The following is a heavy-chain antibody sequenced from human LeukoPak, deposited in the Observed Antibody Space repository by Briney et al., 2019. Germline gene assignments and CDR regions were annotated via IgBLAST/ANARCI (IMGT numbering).Heavy chain of an antibody. CDR2: INPNSGFT. Sequence: ASVKVSCKASGYPFTGYYLHWVRQAPGQGLEWMGWINPNSGFTNYAQKFQGRVTMTRDTSISTAYMELSKLRSDDTAVYYCARDQAYDILTGYYNSYYYYGMDVWGQGTTVTVSS. CDR3: ARDQAYDILTGYYNSYYYYGMDV. J-gene: IGHJ6*02. CDR1: GYPFTGYY. V-gene: IGHV1-2*02. D-gene: IGHD3-9*01.